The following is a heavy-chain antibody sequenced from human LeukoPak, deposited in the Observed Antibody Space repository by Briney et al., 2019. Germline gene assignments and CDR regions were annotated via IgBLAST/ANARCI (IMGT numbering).Heavy chain of an antibody. V-gene: IGHV1-69*13. Sequence: ASVKVSCKASGGTFSSYAISWVRQAPGQGLEWMGGIIPIFGTANYAQKFQGRVTITADESTSTAYMELSSLRSEDTAVYYCATPRDYYGSGSYFDYWGQGTLATVSS. D-gene: IGHD3-10*01. CDR3: ATPRDYYGSGSYFDY. J-gene: IGHJ4*02. CDR1: GGTFSSYA. CDR2: IIPIFGTA.